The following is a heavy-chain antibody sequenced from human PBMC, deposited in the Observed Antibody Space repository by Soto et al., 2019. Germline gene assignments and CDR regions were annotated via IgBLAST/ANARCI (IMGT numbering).Heavy chain of an antibody. D-gene: IGHD1-7*01. CDR1: GGSFSGYY. J-gene: IGHJ6*03. Sequence: SETLSLTCAVYGGSFSGYYWSWIRQPPGKGLEWIGEINHSGSTNYNPSLKSRVTISVDTSKNQFSLQLTSVTPEDTAVYYCAGTTSHYWYYMDVWGRGTTVTVSS. V-gene: IGHV4-34*01. CDR2: INHSGST. CDR3: AGTTSHYWYYMDV.